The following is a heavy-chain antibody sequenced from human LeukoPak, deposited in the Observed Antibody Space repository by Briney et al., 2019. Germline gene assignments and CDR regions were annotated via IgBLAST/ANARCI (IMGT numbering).Heavy chain of an antibody. D-gene: IGHD1-26*01. CDR2: IRSDGSIT. J-gene: IGHJ4*02. V-gene: IGHV3-74*01. Sequence: GGSLRLSCAASGFTFSGYWMHWVRQAPGKGLAWVSVIRSDGSITTYADSVKGRFTISRDTAKNTLYLQMNSLRAEDTAVYYCARDGRSGNFDKWGQGTLVTVSS. CDR1: GFTFSGYW. CDR3: ARDGRSGNFDK.